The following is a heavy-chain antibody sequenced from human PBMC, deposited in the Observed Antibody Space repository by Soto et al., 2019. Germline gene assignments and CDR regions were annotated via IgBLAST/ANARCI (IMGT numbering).Heavy chain of an antibody. V-gene: IGHV3-33*01. CDR3: ARGSSVRGMNV. J-gene: IGHJ6*02. CDR1: GFTFSDYV. CDR2: LWYHGSDK. D-gene: IGHD6-13*01. Sequence: GGSLRLSCATSGFTFSDYVMPWVRQAPGKGLEWVAVLWYHGSDKFYADAVRGRFTISRDNAKNSVYLQMNSLRDDDTAVYYCARGSSVRGMNVWGQGTTVTVSS.